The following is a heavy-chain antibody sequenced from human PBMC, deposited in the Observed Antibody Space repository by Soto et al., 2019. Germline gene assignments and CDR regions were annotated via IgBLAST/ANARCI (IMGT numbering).Heavy chain of an antibody. CDR2: LYYSGST. D-gene: IGHD4-4*01. CDR3: ARHSNRNYGLYYFDY. CDR1: GGPVSTYY. V-gene: IGHV4-59*08. Sequence: SETLSLTCTFSGGPVSTYYSTWTRQSPGKGLEWSGYLYYSGSTKYKPSLKSRVTISVDTSKNKFSLKVSSATAADPAVYYCARHSNRNYGLYYFDYWGLGALVTVSS. J-gene: IGHJ4*02.